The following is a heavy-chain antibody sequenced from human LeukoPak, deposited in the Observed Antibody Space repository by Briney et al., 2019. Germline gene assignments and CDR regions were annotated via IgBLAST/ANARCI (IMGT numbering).Heavy chain of an antibody. J-gene: IGHJ4*02. Sequence: PVKVSCKASGGTFSSYAISWVRQAPGQGLEWMGGIIPIFGTANYAQKFQGRVTITADESTSTAYMELSSLRSEDTAVYYCARAEYYYDASGGDYRGQGTLVTVSS. CDR1: GGTFSSYA. CDR2: IIPIFGTA. D-gene: IGHD3-22*01. V-gene: IGHV1-69*01. CDR3: ARAEYYYDASGGDY.